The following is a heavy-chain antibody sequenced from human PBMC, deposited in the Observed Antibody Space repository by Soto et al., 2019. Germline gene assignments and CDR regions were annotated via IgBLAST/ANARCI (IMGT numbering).Heavy chain of an antibody. CDR3: ATVIVVAGRGSGC. D-gene: IGHD6-19*01. Sequence: EVQLLESGGGLVQPGGSLRLSCAASGFTFSSYAMSWVRQAPGKGLEWVSGISGSGGSTYYVDSVKGRFTISRDNSKNSLYLQMNSLRAEDTAVYYCATVIVVAGRGSGCWGQGTLVIVSS. J-gene: IGHJ4*02. V-gene: IGHV3-23*01. CDR1: GFTFSSYA. CDR2: ISGSGGST.